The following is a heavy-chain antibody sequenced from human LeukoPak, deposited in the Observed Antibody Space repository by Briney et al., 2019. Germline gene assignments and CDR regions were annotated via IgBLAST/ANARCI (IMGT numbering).Heavy chain of an antibody. CDR2: IGTAGDT. Sequence: PGGSLRLSCAASGFTFSSYDMHWVRQATGKGLEWVSAIGTAGDTYYPGSVKGRFTISRENAMNSLYLQMNSLRAGDTAVYYCARGKYQLLPDYWGQGTLVTVSS. CDR3: ARGKYQLLPDY. V-gene: IGHV3-13*04. J-gene: IGHJ4*02. CDR1: GFTFSSYD. D-gene: IGHD2-2*01.